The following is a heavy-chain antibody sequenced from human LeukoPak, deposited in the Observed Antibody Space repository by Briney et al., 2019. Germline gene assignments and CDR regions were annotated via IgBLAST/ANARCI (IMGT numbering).Heavy chain of an antibody. CDR2: INPSGGST. Sequence: GASVKVSCKASGYTFTSYYMHWVRQAPGQGLEWMGIINPSGGSTSYAQKFQGRVTMTRDTSTSTVYMELSSLRSEDTAVYYCARDTQYYDILTGYPHYWGQGTLVTVSS. CDR3: ARDTQYYDILTGYPHY. J-gene: IGHJ4*02. D-gene: IGHD3-9*01. V-gene: IGHV1-46*01. CDR1: GYTFTSYY.